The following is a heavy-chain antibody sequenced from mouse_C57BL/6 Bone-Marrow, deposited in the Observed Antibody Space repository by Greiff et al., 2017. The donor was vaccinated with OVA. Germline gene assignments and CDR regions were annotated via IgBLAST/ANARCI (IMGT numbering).Heavy chain of an antibody. J-gene: IGHJ2*01. Sequence: QVQLQQPGAKLVKPGASVKLSCKASGYTFTSYWMQWVKQRPGQGLEWIGEIDPSDSYTNYNQKFKGKATLTVDTSSSTAYMQLSSLTSEDSAVYYCARVYYSKVYYFDYWGQGTTLTVSS. CDR2: IDPSDSYT. CDR1: GYTFTSYW. V-gene: IGHV1-50*01. CDR3: ARVYYSKVYYFDY. D-gene: IGHD2-5*01.